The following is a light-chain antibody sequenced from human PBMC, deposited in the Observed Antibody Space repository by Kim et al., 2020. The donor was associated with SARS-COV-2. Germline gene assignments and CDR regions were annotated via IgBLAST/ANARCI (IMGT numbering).Light chain of an antibody. CDR3: QQYGSSQST. CDR2: GAS. J-gene: IGKJ2*01. CDR1: QSVSSSY. V-gene: IGKV3-20*01. Sequence: EIVLTQSPGTLSLSPGERATFSCRASQSVSSSYLAWYQQKPGRAPRVLIYGASSRATGIPDRFSGSGSGTDFTLTISRLEPKDFAVYYCQQYGSSQSTFGQGTKLEI.